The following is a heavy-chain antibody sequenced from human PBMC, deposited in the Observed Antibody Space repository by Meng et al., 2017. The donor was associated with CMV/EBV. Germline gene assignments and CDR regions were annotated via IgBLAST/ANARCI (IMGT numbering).Heavy chain of an antibody. CDR3: ATRGAAADPWYFDY. D-gene: IGHD6-13*01. CDR1: GGTFSSYA. V-gene: IGHV1-69*05. J-gene: IGHJ4*02. Sequence: SVKVSCKASGGTFSSYAISWVRQAPGQGLEWMGGIIPIFGTANYAQKLQGRVTITTDESTSTAYMELSSLRSEDTAVYYCATRGAAADPWYFDYWGQGTLVTVSS. CDR2: IIPIFGTA.